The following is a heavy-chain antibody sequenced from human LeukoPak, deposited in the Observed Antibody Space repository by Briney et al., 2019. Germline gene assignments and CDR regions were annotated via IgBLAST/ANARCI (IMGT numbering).Heavy chain of an antibody. J-gene: IGHJ4*02. D-gene: IGHD6-13*01. Sequence: GESLKISCKGSEYRFTSYWIGWVRQMPGKGLEWMGIIYPGDSNTRYSPSFQGQVTISADKSISTAYLQWSGLKASDTAMYYCARRPPASSSWDSWGQGTPVTVSS. CDR1: EYRFTSYW. CDR2: IYPGDSNT. V-gene: IGHV5-51*01. CDR3: ARRPPASSSWDS.